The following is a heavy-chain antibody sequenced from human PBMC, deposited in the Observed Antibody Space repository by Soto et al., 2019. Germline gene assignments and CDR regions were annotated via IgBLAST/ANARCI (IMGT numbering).Heavy chain of an antibody. Sequence: GASVKVSCKASGYTFTSYDINWVRQATGKGLEWMGWMNPNSGNTGYAQKFQGRVTMTRNTSISTAYMELSSLRSEDTAVYYCAKKRCSSTSCSGFSPYYFDYWGQGTLVTVSS. CDR3: AKKRCSSTSCSGFSPYYFDY. V-gene: IGHV1-8*01. J-gene: IGHJ4*02. D-gene: IGHD2-2*01. CDR2: MNPNSGNT. CDR1: GYTFTSYD.